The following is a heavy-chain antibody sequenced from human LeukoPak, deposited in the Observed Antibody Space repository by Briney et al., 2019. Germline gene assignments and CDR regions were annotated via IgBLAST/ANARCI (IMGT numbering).Heavy chain of an antibody. CDR3: ARGGPSGYSAFDI. CDR1: GGSISSGDYY. J-gene: IGHJ3*02. Sequence: KSSETLSLTCTVSGGSISSGDYYWSWIRQPPGKGLEWIGYIYYTGSSYYNPSLRSRVAVSLDTSKNQFSLKLSSVTAADTAVYYCARGGPSGYSAFDIWGQGTMVTVSS. D-gene: IGHD3-22*01. V-gene: IGHV4-30-4*01. CDR2: IYYTGSS.